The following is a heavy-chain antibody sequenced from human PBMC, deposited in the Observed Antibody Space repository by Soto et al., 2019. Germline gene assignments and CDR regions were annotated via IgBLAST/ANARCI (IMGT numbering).Heavy chain of an antibody. CDR1: GGTFSSYT. V-gene: IGHV1-69*04. CDR2: IIPILGIA. Sequence: SVKLSCKASGGTFSSYTISWVRQAPAQGLKWMGRIIPILGIANYAQKFQGRVTITADKSTSTAYMELSSLRSEDTAVYYCAREPRVTCPDILARYGRMHYWGQGPLVTGSS. D-gene: IGHD3-9*01. CDR3: AREPRVTCPDILARYGRMHY. J-gene: IGHJ4*02.